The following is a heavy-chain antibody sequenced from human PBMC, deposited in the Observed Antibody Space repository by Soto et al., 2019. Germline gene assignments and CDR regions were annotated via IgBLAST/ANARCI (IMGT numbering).Heavy chain of an antibody. CDR3: ARDGSAGWIQLWFHYYYGMDV. J-gene: IGHJ6*02. D-gene: IGHD5-18*01. Sequence: PSETLSLTCTVSGGSISSYYWSWIRQPPGKGLERIGYIYYSGSTNYNPSLKSRVTISVDTSKNQFSLKLSSVTAADTAVYYCARDGSAGWIQLWFHYYYGMDVWGQGTTVTVSS. CDR1: GGSISSYY. CDR2: IYYSGST. V-gene: IGHV4-59*12.